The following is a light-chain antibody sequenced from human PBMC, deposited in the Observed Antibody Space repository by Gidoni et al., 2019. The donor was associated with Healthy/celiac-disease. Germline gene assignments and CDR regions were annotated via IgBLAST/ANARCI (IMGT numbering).Light chain of an antibody. CDR1: QGSSSY. CDR3: QQYYSYPIT. Sequence: AILLTQSPSSFSASPRDSVPITRRARQGSSSYLAWYQQKPGKAPKLLIYAASTLQSGVPSRFSGSGSGTDFTLTISCLQAEDFATYYCQQYYSYPITFGPGTKVDIK. CDR2: AAS. V-gene: IGKV1-8*01. J-gene: IGKJ3*01.